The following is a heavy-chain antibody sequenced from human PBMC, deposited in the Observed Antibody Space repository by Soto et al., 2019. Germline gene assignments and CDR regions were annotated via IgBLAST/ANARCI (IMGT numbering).Heavy chain of an antibody. CDR2: IYHSGST. CDR1: GYSISSGYY. V-gene: IGHV4-38-2*01. D-gene: IGHD4-17*01. CDR3: AGSVTSRGYYYYGMDV. Sequence: KTSETLSLTCAVSGYSISSGYYWGWIRQPPGKGLEWIGSIYHSGSTYYNPSLKSRVTISVDTSKNQFSLKLSSVTAADTAVYYCAGSVTSRGYYYYGMDVWGQGTTVTVSS. J-gene: IGHJ6*02.